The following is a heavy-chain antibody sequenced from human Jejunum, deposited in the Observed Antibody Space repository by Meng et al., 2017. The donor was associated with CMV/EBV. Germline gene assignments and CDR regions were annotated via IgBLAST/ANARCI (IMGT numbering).Heavy chain of an antibody. Sequence: TVSGGSISSYYWNWIRQPPGKGLEWIGYVYYSGGINYNPSLKSRVTISVDTSKNQFSLKLSSVTAADTAVYYCARAYSSSCRVDYWGQGTLVTVSS. V-gene: IGHV4-59*01. CDR3: ARAYSSSCRVDY. J-gene: IGHJ4*02. CDR1: GGSISSYY. CDR2: VYYSGGI. D-gene: IGHD6-6*01.